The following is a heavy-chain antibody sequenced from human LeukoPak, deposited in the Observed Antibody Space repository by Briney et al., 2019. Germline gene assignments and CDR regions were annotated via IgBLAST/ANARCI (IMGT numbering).Heavy chain of an antibody. Sequence: GGSLRRSGVASGFTFSHYSVKWLFQAQGEVLVWASSIRFTGSYIYYADSVKGRFTISRDDAKNLLSLQMISLRAEDTAVYYCTRAGPRRDGYNSDYWGQGTLVTVSS. CDR1: GFTFSHYS. J-gene: IGHJ4*02. V-gene: IGHV3-21*01. CDR2: IRFTGSYI. CDR3: TRAGPRRDGYNSDY. D-gene: IGHD5-24*01.